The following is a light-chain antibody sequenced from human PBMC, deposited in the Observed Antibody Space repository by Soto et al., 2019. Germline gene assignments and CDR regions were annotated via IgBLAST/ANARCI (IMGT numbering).Light chain of an antibody. CDR3: QQYECDWT. Sequence: DIQMTQSPSSLSASVGDRVTITCRASQSVQSWLAWYQQKPGKAPKLLIYNASSLESGVPSRFSGSGSGTELSLTSSSLQPDNFANYYCQQYECDWTFGQGTKVEI. J-gene: IGKJ1*01. V-gene: IGKV1-5*03. CDR2: NAS. CDR1: QSVQSW.